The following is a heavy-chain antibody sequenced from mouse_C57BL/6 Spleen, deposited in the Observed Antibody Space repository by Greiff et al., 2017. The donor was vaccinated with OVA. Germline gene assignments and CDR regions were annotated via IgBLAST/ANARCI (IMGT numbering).Heavy chain of an antibody. V-gene: IGHV1-52*01. CDR3: ERSEAHDDVDY. CDR2: IDPSDSDT. J-gene: IGHJ4*01. CDR1: GYTFTSYW. D-gene: IGHD2-3*01. Sequence: QVQLKQSGAELVRPGSSVKLSCKASGYTFTSYWMHWVKQRPIQGLEWIGNIDPSDSDTHYNEKFKDKATLTVDKSSSPAYMQLSILTDEDSEVYDSERSEAHDDVDYWGQGTTVTVSS.